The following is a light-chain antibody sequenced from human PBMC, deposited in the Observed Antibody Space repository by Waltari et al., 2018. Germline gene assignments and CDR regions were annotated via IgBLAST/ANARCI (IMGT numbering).Light chain of an antibody. J-gene: IGLJ2*01. CDR1: NSNIGSNT. CDR2: SNN. Sequence: QSVLTQPPSASGTPGQRVTISCSGSNSNIGSNTVSWYQQLPGTAPKRLIYSNNQRPSGVPDRFSGSKSGTSASLAISGLQSEDEADYYCAAWDDSLNGHVVFGGGTKLTVL. CDR3: AAWDDSLNGHVV. V-gene: IGLV1-44*01.